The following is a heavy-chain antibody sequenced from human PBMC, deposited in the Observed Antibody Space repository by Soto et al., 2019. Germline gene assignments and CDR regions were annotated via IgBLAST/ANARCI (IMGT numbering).Heavy chain of an antibody. CDR1: GGSFSGYY. J-gene: IGHJ6*02. CDR3: ASLRSYYDFWSGLGNYYYGVDV. V-gene: IGHV4-34*01. CDR2: INHSGST. D-gene: IGHD3-3*01. Sequence: SSETLSLTCAVYGGSFSGYYWSWIRQPPGKGLEWIGEINHSGSTNYNPSLKSRVTISVDTSKNRFSLKLSSVTAADTAVYYCASLRSYYDFWSGLGNYYYGVDVWGQGTTVTVSS.